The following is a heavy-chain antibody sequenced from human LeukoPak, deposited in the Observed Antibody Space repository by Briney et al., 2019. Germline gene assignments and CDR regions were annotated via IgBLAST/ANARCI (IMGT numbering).Heavy chain of an antibody. CDR2: IKSKTDGGTT. CDR3: TKGSGYTYGLYYFEY. CDR1: GFTFSNAW. V-gene: IGHV3-15*01. J-gene: IGHJ4*02. Sequence: NPGGSLRLSCAASGFTFSNAWMSWVRQAPGKGLQLVGRIKSKTDGGTTDYAAPVKGRFTISRDDSKNTLYLQMNSLKTEDTAVYYCTKGSGYTYGLYYFEYWGQGTLLTVSS. D-gene: IGHD5-18*01.